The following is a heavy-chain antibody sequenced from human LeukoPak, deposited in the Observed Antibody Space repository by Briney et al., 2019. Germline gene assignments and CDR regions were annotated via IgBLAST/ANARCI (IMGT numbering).Heavy chain of an antibody. Sequence: GESLKISCKGSGYSFTSYWIGWVRQMPGKGLEWMGTIYPGDSDTRYSPSFQGQVTISADKSISTAYLQWSSLKASDTAMYYCARHAVAYDSSGYYGATWGQGTLVTVSS. J-gene: IGHJ4*02. D-gene: IGHD3-22*01. CDR1: GYSFTSYW. CDR2: IYPGDSDT. V-gene: IGHV5-51*01. CDR3: ARHAVAYDSSGYYGAT.